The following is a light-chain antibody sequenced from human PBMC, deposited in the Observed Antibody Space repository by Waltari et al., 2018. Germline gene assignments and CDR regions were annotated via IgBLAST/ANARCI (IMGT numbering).Light chain of an antibody. J-gene: IGLJ2*01. Sequence: QSVFTHPPSAPGTPGQRVTISCSGSNSNIGTTTVTWYQHLPGSAPKLLIYYNNERPSAISRRFAGSKAGTAAPLFIWGLQSEDEGDYFCGEWDDNLSGPVFGGGTRLTVL. CDR3: GEWDDNLSGPV. CDR2: YNN. V-gene: IGLV1-44*01. CDR1: NSNIGTTT.